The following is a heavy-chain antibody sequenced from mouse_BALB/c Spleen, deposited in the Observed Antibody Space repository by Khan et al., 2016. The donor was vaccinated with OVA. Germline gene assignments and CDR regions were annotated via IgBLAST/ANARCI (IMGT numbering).Heavy chain of an antibody. CDR2: IWGGGST. V-gene: IGHV2-6-5*01. J-gene: IGHJ4*01. D-gene: IGHD2-10*02. CDR1: GFSLTDYG. CDR3: AKGVWSYYFTLDY. Sequence: VKLLESGPGLVAPSQSLSITCTVSGFSLTDYGVSWIRQPPGKGLEWLGVIWGGGSTFYNSALKSRLSISKDNSKSQVFLKMNSLQTDDTAMYYCAKGVWSYYFTLDYWGQGTSGTVSS.